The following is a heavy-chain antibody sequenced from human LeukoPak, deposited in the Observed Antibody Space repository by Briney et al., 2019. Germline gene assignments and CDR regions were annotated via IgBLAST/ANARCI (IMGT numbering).Heavy chain of an antibody. Sequence: PSETLSLTCTVSGGSISSFYWSWIRQPAGKGLEWIGRIYTSGSSNYNPSLKSRVTMSVDTSKNQFSLKLSSVTAADTAAYYCAREGYYYDSGGYYYVAFDYWGQGTLVTVSS. J-gene: IGHJ4*02. D-gene: IGHD3-22*01. CDR3: AREGYYYDSGGYYYVAFDY. CDR1: GGSISSFY. V-gene: IGHV4-4*07. CDR2: IYTSGSS.